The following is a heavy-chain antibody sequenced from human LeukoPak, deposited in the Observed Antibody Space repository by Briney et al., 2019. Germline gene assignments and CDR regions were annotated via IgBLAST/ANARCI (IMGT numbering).Heavy chain of an antibody. J-gene: IGHJ4*02. V-gene: IGHV3-30*04. CDR3: AKDQHDFWSGSIDY. D-gene: IGHD3-3*01. CDR1: GFTFSSCA. Sequence: GGSLRLSCAASGFTFSSCAMHWVRQAPGKGLEWVAVISYDGSNKYYADSVKGRFTISRDNSKNTLYLQMNSLRAEDTAVYYCAKDQHDFWSGSIDYWGQGTLVTVSS. CDR2: ISYDGSNK.